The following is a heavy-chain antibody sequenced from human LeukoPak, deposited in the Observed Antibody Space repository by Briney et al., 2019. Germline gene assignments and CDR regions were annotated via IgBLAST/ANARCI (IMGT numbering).Heavy chain of an antibody. CDR1: GFTFSSYA. CDR2: ISGSGGST. V-gene: IGHV3-23*01. D-gene: IGHD3-22*01. CDR3: AKALSLYYYDSSGIYY. Sequence: GRSLRLSCAASGFTFSSYAMSWVRQAPGKGLEWVSAISGSGGSTYHADSVKGRFTISRDNSKNTLYLQMNSLRAEDTAVYYCAKALSLYYYDSSGIYYWGQGTLVTVSS. J-gene: IGHJ4*02.